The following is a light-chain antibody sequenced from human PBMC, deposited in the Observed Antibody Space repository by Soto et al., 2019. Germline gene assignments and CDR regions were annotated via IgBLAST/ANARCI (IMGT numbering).Light chain of an antibody. V-gene: IGKV1-39*01. CDR1: LSIVTY. CDR3: QQSYSTPLT. J-gene: IGKJ4*01. Sequence: DIQMTQSPSSLSASVGDRVTITCRASLSIVTYLNWYLQKPGKAPKLLIYAASTLQSEVPSRFSGSGSETDFTLTISSLQPEDFATYYCQQSYSTPLTFGGGTKVDIK. CDR2: AAS.